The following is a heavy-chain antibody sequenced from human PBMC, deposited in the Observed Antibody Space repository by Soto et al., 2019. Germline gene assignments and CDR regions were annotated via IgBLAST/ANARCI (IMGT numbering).Heavy chain of an antibody. V-gene: IGHV4-31*11. J-gene: IGHJ4*02. CDR1: GGSITNGDFY. D-gene: IGHD2-15*01. CDR2: IHTSGRT. CDR3: ARDFSGYFRLDY. Sequence: QVQLQESGPGLVKPSQTLSLTCAVSGGSITNGDFYWSWIRQYPGKGLEWLGYIHTSGRTDYNPSLKSRLTISVDASENQFSLRLSSVTAADTAVYFCARDFSGYFRLDYWGQGTLVTVSS.